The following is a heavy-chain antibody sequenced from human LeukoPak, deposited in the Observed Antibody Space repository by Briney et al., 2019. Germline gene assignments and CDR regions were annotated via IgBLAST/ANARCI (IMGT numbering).Heavy chain of an antibody. V-gene: IGHV3-30*18. J-gene: IGHJ4*02. CDR3: AKEKYNWNDYFDY. D-gene: IGHD1-1*01. Sequence: GRSLRLSCAASGFTFSNNGIHWVRQAPGKGLEGVAVVSYDGRHQYYAESVKGRFTISRDNSKNIAYLQMNSLRPEDTAVYHCAKEKYNWNDYFDYWGQGTLVTVSS. CDR2: VSYDGRHQ. CDR1: GFTFSNNG.